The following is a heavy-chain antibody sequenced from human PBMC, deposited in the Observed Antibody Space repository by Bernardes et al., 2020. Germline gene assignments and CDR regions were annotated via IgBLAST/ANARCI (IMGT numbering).Heavy chain of an antibody. Sequence: GGSLRLSCAATGFTFSTYWMHWVRQAPGEGLMWVARITGDGTGSTYADSVRGRFTISRDNAKNTLYLQMNSLTPEDTAVYYCARDRLLWFRDYWGQGTLVTVSS. CDR2: ITGDGTGS. J-gene: IGHJ4*02. V-gene: IGHV3-74*01. D-gene: IGHD3-10*01. CDR3: ARDRLLWFRDY. CDR1: GFTFSTYW.